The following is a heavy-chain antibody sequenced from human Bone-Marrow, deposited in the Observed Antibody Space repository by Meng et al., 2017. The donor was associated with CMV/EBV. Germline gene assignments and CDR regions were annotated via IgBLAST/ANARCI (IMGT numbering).Heavy chain of an antibody. CDR3: SRGDYGSGREVDY. V-gene: IGHV3-21*01. J-gene: IGHJ4*02. CDR1: GFTCSSYS. D-gene: IGHD3-10*01. CDR2: ISSSGSYI. Sequence: ASGFTCSSYSMNWVRQAPGKGLEWVSSISSSGSYIYYADSVKGRFTISRDNAKNSLYLQMNSLRAEDTAVYFCSRGDYGSGREVDYWGQGTLVTVSS.